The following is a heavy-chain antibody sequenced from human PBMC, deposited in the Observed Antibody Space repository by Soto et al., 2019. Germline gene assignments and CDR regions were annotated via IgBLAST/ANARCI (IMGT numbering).Heavy chain of an antibody. CDR3: ARQRLGSYYYYYGMDV. CDR1: GYTFTSYD. D-gene: IGHD3-9*01. CDR2: MNPNSGNT. Sequence: ASVKVSFKASGYTFTSYDINWVRQATGQGLEWMGWMNPNSGNTGYAQKFQGRVTMTRNTSISTAYMELSSLRSEDTAVYYCARQRLGSYYYYYGMDVWGQGTTVTVSS. V-gene: IGHV1-8*01. J-gene: IGHJ6*02.